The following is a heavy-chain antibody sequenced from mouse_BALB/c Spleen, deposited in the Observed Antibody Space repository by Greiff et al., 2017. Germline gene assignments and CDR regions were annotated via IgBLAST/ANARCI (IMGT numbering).Heavy chain of an antibody. J-gene: IGHJ4*01. CDR1: GFTFSSYT. CDR2: ISNGGGST. D-gene: IGHD2-14*01. V-gene: IGHV5-12-2*01. Sequence: EVHLVESGGGLVQPGGSLKLSCAASGFTFSSYTMSWVRQTPEKRLEWVAYISNGGGSTYYPDTVKGRFTISRDNAKNTLYLQMSSLKSEDTAMYYCARHGRYDVGAMDYWGQGTSVTVSS. CDR3: ARHGRYDVGAMDY.